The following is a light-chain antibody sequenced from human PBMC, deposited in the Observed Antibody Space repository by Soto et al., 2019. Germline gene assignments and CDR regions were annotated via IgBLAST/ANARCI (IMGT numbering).Light chain of an antibody. CDR1: QTIMTY. Sequence: DIQITQSPSSLSDSVGDEVTITCRASQTIMTYLNWYQLKPGKAPNLLIYDASSLESGVPSRFSGSGSGTEFTLTISSLQPDDFATYYCQDYSPYSWTFGQGTKVDI. CDR3: QDYSPYSWT. J-gene: IGKJ1*01. V-gene: IGKV1-5*01. CDR2: DAS.